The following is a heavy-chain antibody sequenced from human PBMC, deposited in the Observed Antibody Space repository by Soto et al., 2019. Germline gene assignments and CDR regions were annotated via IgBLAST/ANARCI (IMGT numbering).Heavy chain of an antibody. CDR2: ISWNSGSI. J-gene: IGHJ4*02. CDR3: AKDPPYYDYVWGSYRPQPGLFDY. Sequence: PGGSLRLSCAASGFTFDDYAMHWVRQAPGKGLEWVSGISWNSGSISYADSVKGRFTISRENSKNTLYLQMNSLRAEDTAVYYCAKDPPYYDYVWGSYRPQPGLFDYWGQGTPVTLSS. D-gene: IGHD3-16*02. CDR1: GFTFDDYA. V-gene: IGHV3-9*01.